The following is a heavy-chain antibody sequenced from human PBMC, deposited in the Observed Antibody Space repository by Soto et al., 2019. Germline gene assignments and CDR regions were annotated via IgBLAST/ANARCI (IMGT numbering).Heavy chain of an antibody. CDR3: GKVLVGATGHTDSDS. Sequence: EALSLTCTVSGGSIYRSGYYWGWIRQPPGRGLEWIGNIDYNGVTYSNPSLKSRVTISRDTSKNQFSLKLTSVTAADTALYYCGKVLVGATGHTDSDSWGPGTLVTVSS. J-gene: IGHJ4*02. D-gene: IGHD2-15*01. V-gene: IGHV4-39*01. CDR2: IDYNGVT. CDR1: GGSIYRSGYY.